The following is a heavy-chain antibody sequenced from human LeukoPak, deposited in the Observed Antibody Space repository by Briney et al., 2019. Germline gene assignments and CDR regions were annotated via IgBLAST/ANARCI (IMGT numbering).Heavy chain of an antibody. Sequence: GGSLRLSCAASGFTFSTYSMNWVRQAPGKGLEWVSAISGSGGSTYYADSVKGRFTISRDNSKNTLYLQMNSLRAEDTAVYYCAKDRGSGYIWGQGTMVTVSS. V-gene: IGHV3-23*01. J-gene: IGHJ3*02. CDR2: ISGSGGST. CDR1: GFTFSTYS. D-gene: IGHD5-12*01. CDR3: AKDRGSGYI.